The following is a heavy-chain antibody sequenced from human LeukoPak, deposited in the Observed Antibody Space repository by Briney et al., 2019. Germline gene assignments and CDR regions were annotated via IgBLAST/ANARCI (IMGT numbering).Heavy chain of an antibody. V-gene: IGHV3-53*01. CDR2: IYSGGST. D-gene: IGHD2-15*01. Sequence: LGGSLRLSCADSGFTLSRNYMSWVREAPGEGLEWGSVIYSGGSTYYADSVKGRFTISRDNSKNTLYLQMSSLRAEDTAVYYCARCWLYCSGGSCYLDAFDIWGQGTMVTVSS. J-gene: IGHJ3*02. CDR3: ARCWLYCSGGSCYLDAFDI. CDR1: GFTLSRNY.